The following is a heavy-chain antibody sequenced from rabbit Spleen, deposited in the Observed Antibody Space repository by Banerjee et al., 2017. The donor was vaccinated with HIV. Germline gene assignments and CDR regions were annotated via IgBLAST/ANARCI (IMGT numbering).Heavy chain of an antibody. CDR1: GFSFSDRDV. V-gene: IGHV1S47*01. Sequence: QEQLVESGGGLVQPEGSLTLTCKASGFSFSDRDVMCWVRQAPGKGLEWIGYIEPIFDNAYYASWVNGRFTISSHNAQNTLYLQLNSLTAADTATYFCARDTSSSFSSYGMDLWGPGTLVTVS. J-gene: IGHJ6*01. CDR2: IEPIFDNA. CDR3: ARDTSSSFSSYGMDL. D-gene: IGHD1-1*01.